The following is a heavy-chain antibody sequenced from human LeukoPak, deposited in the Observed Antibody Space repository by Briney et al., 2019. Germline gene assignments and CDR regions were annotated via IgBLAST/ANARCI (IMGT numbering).Heavy chain of an antibody. CDR2: IYYSGNT. CDR3: SGSPSIAAAGTSNS. Sequence: SETLSLTCTVSGGSISNYYWNWIRQPPGKGLEWIGYIYYSGNTNYSTSLKGRVTISVDTSKNQFSLKLSSVTAADTAVYYCSGSPSIAAAGTSNSWGQGTLVTVSS. V-gene: IGHV4-59*01. D-gene: IGHD6-13*01. CDR1: GGSISNYY. J-gene: IGHJ4*02.